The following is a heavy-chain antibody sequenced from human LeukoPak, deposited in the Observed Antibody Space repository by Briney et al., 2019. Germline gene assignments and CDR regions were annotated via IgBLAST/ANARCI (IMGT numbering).Heavy chain of an antibody. CDR3: ARSEYTFGPIGY. CDR1: GYTFSSYH. J-gene: IGHJ4*02. D-gene: IGHD5-18*01. CDR2: INPNSGGT. Sequence: ASVRVSCKASGYTFSSYHMEWERQAPGQWLELMGRINPNSGGTNSAQIFQGRVAMTLDTSTSTAYMELSRLTSDDSAVYFCARSEYTFGPIGYWGQGTLVTVSS. V-gene: IGHV1-2*06.